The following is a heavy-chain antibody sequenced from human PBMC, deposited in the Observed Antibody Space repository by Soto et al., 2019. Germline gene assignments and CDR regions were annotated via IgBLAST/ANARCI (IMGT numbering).Heavy chain of an antibody. CDR3: ARLPSRHLVDY. J-gene: IGHJ4*02. V-gene: IGHV4-39*01. CDR1: GSSINSSGYY. CDR2: MFYGVST. D-gene: IGHD3-3*02. Sequence: WETLSLTCTVSGSSINSSGYYWGWIRQPPGKGLEWIGSMFYGVSTYYNPSLKSRVTVSVDTSKNQFSLNLRSVTAADTAVYYCARLPSRHLVDYWGQGTLVTVSS.